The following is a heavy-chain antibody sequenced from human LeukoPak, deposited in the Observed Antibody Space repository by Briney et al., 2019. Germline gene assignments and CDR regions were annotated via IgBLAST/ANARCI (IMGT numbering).Heavy chain of an antibody. Sequence: GGSLRLSCAASGLSVSSNYMSWVRQAPGKGLEWVSRISGSGVGSYSADSVKGRFSNSRDNSKNMLYLQMNSLRAEDTAVYFCAKTYYFDGGRAFDIWGQGTMVTVSS. CDR2: ISGSGVGS. J-gene: IGHJ3*02. V-gene: IGHV3-23*01. CDR3: AKTYYFDGGRAFDI. D-gene: IGHD3-22*01. CDR1: GLSVSSNY.